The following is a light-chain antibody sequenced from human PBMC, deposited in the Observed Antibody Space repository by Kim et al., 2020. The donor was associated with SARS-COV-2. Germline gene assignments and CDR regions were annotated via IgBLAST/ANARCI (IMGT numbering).Light chain of an antibody. CDR3: QQLKGAFT. CDR2: AAS. V-gene: IGKV1-9*01. J-gene: IGKJ3*01. CDR1: QGISSY. Sequence: SASVGDRVTITCRASQGISSYLAWYQQKPGKAPKLLIYAASTLQSGVPSRFSGSGSGTEFTLTISSLQPEDFATYYCQQLKGAFTFGPGTKVDIK.